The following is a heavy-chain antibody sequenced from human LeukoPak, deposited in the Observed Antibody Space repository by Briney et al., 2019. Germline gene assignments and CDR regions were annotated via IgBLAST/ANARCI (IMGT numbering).Heavy chain of an antibody. Sequence: SPTRSLACGISGASVSGSPAVWNWIRQSPSRGLEWLGRAYYRSKWYIDYAVSVKGRITITPDTSKNQFSLQLNSVTPEDTAVYYCARGAVRGGTNFDYWGQGTLVTVSS. D-gene: IGHD3-10*01. J-gene: IGHJ4*02. V-gene: IGHV6-1*01. CDR1: GASVSGSPAV. CDR2: AYYRSKWYI. CDR3: ARGAVRGGTNFDY.